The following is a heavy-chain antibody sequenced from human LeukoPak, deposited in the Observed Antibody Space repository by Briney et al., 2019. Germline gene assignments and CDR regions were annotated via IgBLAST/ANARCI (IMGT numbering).Heavy chain of an antibody. Sequence: GGSLSLSRAASGFTLRHFAMNWVRQAPGKGLEWVSSIASDGDTFYAGSVKGRFTISRDISTNTLHLQMNSLRADDTAIYFCANEAHRHLHLHNWGQGTLVTVST. CDR1: GFTLRHFA. CDR2: IASDGDT. CDR3: ANEAHRHLHLHN. J-gene: IGHJ4*02. D-gene: IGHD4-11*01. V-gene: IGHV3-23*01.